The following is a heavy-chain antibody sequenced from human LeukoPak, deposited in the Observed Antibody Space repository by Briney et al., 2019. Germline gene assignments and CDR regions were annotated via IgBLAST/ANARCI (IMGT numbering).Heavy chain of an antibody. CDR3: ARGGPRDWGSYRSVTSSRRYFDY. CDR2: INHSGST. V-gene: IGHV4-34*01. D-gene: IGHD3-16*02. CDR1: GGFFSGYY. Sequence: SETLSFTCAVYGGFFSGYYWSWIRQPPGKGLEWIGEINHSGSTNYNPSLKSRVTISVDTSKNQFSLKLSSVTAADTAVYYCARGGPRDWGSYRSVTSSRRYFDYWGQGNLVTVSS. J-gene: IGHJ4*02.